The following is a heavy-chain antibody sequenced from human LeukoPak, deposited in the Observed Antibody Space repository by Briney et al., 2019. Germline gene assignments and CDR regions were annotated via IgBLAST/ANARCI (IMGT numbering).Heavy chain of an antibody. V-gene: IGHV3-21*01. J-gene: IGHJ3*02. CDR2: ISSSSSYI. CDR3: ASEQRGGAFDI. D-gene: IGHD3-16*01. CDR1: GFTFSSYS. Sequence: GGSLRLSXAASGFTFSSYSMNWVGQAPGKGLEWVSSISSSSSYIYYADSVKGRFTISRDNAKNSLYLQMNSLRAEDTAVYYSASEQRGGAFDIWGQGTMVTVSS.